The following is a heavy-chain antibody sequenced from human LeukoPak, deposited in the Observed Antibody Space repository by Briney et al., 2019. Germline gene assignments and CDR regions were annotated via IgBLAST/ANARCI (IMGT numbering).Heavy chain of an antibody. CDR2: IYHSGST. V-gene: IGHV4-30-2*01. CDR1: GGSISSGGYY. J-gene: IGHJ6*03. Sequence: PSQTLSLTCTVSGGSISSGGYYWSWIRQPPGKGLEWIGYIYHSGSTYYNPSLKSRVTISVDRSKNQFSLKLSSVTAADTAVYYCATEGPVLRVFEHYDYMDVWGKGTTVTVSS. D-gene: IGHD3-3*01. CDR3: ATEGPVLRVFEHYDYMDV.